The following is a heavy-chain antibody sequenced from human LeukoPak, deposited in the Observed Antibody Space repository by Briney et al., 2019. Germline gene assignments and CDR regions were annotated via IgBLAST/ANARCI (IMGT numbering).Heavy chain of an antibody. V-gene: IGHV3-66*01. CDR2: IYSGGST. D-gene: IGHD3-22*01. CDR1: GFTVSSNY. CDR3: TSDRAAYSYDSSGYYFDY. J-gene: IGHJ4*02. Sequence: GGSLRLSCAASGFTVSSNYMSWVRQAPGKGLEWVSVIYSGGSTYYADSVKGRFTISRDDSKNTLYLQMHSLKTEDTAVYFCTSDRAAYSYDSSGYYFDYWGQGTLVTVSS.